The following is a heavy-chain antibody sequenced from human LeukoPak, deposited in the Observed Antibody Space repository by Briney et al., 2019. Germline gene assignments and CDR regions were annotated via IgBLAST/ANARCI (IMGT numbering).Heavy chain of an antibody. J-gene: IGHJ4*02. Sequence: SETLSLTCTVSGGSISSYYWSWIRQPPGKGLEWIGYIYYSGSTNYNPSLKSRVTISVDTSKNQFSLKLSSVTAADTAAYYCASLPLGAAAGTGADYWGQGTLVTVSS. V-gene: IGHV4-59*08. D-gene: IGHD6-13*01. CDR1: GGSISSYY. CDR2: IYYSGST. CDR3: ASLPLGAAAGTGADY.